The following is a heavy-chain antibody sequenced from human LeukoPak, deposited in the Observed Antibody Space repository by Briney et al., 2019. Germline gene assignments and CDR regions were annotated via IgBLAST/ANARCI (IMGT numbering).Heavy chain of an antibody. CDR3: ARTGARTVDYFDD. CDR2: IYYSGST. CDR1: GGSISSYY. D-gene: IGHD7-27*01. Sequence: SETLSLTCTVSGGSISSYYWSWIRQPPGKGLEWIGYIYYSGSTNYNPSLKSRVTISVDTSKNQFSLKLSSVTAADTAVYNCARTGARTVDYFDDWGQGTLVTVSS. V-gene: IGHV4-59*01. J-gene: IGHJ4*02.